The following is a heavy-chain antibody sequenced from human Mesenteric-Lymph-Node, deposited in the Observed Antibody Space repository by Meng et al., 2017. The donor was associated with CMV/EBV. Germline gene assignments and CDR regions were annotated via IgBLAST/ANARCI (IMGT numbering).Heavy chain of an antibody. J-gene: IGHJ4*02. D-gene: IGHD6-19*01. CDR1: GFTFISYS. V-gene: IGHV3-21*06. Sequence: GESLKISCAGSGFTFISYSMNWVRQAPGKGLEWVSSISSSSSYIYYADSVKGRFTISRDNAKNSLYLQMNSLRAEDTAVYYCAKEDSSAFDYWGQGTLVTVSS. CDR2: ISSSSSYI. CDR3: AKEDSSAFDY.